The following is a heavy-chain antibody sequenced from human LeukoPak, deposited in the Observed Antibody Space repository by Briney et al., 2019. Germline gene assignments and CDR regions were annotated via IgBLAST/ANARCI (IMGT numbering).Heavy chain of an antibody. Sequence: GGSLRLSCAASGFTFSSYWMHWVRQDPGKARVGGSRINSDGSSITYADSVKGRFTISRDNAKNTLYLQMNSLGVEDTAVYYCAREGRVSGYDFDTWGQGTLVTVSS. CDR1: GFTFSSYW. V-gene: IGHV3-74*03. J-gene: IGHJ4*02. D-gene: IGHD5-12*01. CDR2: INSDGSSI. CDR3: AREGRVSGYDFDT.